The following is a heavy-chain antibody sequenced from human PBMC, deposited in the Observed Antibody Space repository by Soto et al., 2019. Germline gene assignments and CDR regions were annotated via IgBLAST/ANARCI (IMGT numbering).Heavy chain of an antibody. V-gene: IGHV1-8*01. Sequence: QVQLVQSGAEVKKPGASVKVSCKASGYTFTSYDINWVRQATGQGLEWMGWMNPNSGNTGYAQKFQGRVTMTRNTSISTSYMELSSLRSEDTAVYYCARDRAVLVPAALNDYYYYGMDVWGPGTTVTVSS. D-gene: IGHD2-2*01. CDR1: GYTFTSYD. J-gene: IGHJ6*02. CDR3: ARDRAVLVPAALNDYYYYGMDV. CDR2: MNPNSGNT.